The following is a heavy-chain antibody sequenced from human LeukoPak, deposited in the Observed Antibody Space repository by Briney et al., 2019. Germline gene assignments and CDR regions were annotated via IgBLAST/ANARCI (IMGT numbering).Heavy chain of an antibody. Sequence: SETLSLTCAVYGGSFSGYYWSWIRQHPGKGLEWIGYIYYSGSTYYNPSLKSRVTISVDTSKNQFSLKLSSVTAADTAVYYCAREPYSYGWDDAFDIWGQGTMVTVSS. V-gene: IGHV4-31*11. CDR1: GGSFSGYY. CDR3: AREPYSYGWDDAFDI. D-gene: IGHD5-18*01. CDR2: IYYSGST. J-gene: IGHJ3*02.